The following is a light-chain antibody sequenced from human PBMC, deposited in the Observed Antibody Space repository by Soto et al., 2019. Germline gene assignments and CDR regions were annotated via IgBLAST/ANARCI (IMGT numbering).Light chain of an antibody. CDR1: STDFVSYNR. Sequence: QSVLTQPPSVSGSPGQSVTISCTGTSTDFVSYNRVSWYQQPPGTAPKLIIYEASNRPPGVPDRFSGSKSGNTASLTISGLQAEDQADYYCSLYTSENTYGFRTGPKV. CDR3: SLYTSENTYG. V-gene: IGLV2-18*01. CDR2: EAS. J-gene: IGLJ1*01.